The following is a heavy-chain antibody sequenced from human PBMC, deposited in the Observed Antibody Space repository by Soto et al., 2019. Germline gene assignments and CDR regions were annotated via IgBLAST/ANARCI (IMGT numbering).Heavy chain of an antibody. CDR3: AKDGAQHWGSWYYDILTGYYTGGYFDY. J-gene: IGHJ4*02. CDR2: ISGSGGST. CDR1: GFTFSSYA. D-gene: IGHD3-9*01. V-gene: IGHV3-23*01. Sequence: GGSLRLSCAASGFTFSSYAMSWVRQAPGKGLEWVSAISGSGGSTYYADSVKGRFTISRDNSKNTLYLQMNSLRAEDMAVYYCAKDGAQHWGSWYYDILTGYYTGGYFDYWGQGTLVTVSS.